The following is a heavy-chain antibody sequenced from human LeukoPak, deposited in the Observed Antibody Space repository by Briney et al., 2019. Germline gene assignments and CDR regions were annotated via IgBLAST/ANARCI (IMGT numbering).Heavy chain of an antibody. D-gene: IGHD5-12*01. CDR3: ARASLSGYFGDY. Sequence: GGSLRLSCAASGFTFSSYSMNWVRQAPGKGLEWVSSISSSSSYIYYADSVKGRFTISRDNAKNSLYLQMNSLRAEDTAVYYCARASLSGYFGDYWGQGTLVTVPS. J-gene: IGHJ4*02. V-gene: IGHV3-21*01. CDR2: ISSSSSYI. CDR1: GFTFSSYS.